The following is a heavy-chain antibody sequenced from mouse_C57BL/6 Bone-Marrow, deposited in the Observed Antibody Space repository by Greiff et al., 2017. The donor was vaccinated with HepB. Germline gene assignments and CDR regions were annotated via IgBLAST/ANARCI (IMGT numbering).Heavy chain of an antibody. CDR2: IWSGGST. CDR3: AKNYDDGYAMDY. CDR1: GFSLTSYG. V-gene: IGHV2-4*01. J-gene: IGHJ4*01. D-gene: IGHD2-12*01. Sequence: QVHVKQSGPGLVQPSQSLSITCTVSGFSLTSYGVHWVRQPPGKGLEWLGVIWSGGSTDYNAAFISRLSISKDNSKSQVFFKMNSLQADDTAIYYCAKNYDDGYAMDYWGQGTSVTVSS.